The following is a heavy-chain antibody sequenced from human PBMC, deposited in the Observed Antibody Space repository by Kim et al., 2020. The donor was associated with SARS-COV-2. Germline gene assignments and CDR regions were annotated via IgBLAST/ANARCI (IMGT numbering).Heavy chain of an antibody. Sequence: SETLSLTCTVSGDSINPYYWSWIRQPPGKGLEWIGYVHYKGSTNYNPSLESRVTISMDTSKNEFSLKLNSVTAAETAIYYCARGERRGTLGSYRTGKFDYWGQGSLVTVSS. D-gene: IGHD3-10*01. CDR1: GDSINPYY. CDR2: VHYKGST. V-gene: IGHV4-59*13. CDR3: ARGERRGTLGSYRTGKFDY. J-gene: IGHJ4*02.